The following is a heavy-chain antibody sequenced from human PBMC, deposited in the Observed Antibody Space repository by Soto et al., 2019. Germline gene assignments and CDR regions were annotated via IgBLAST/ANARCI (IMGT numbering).Heavy chain of an antibody. CDR2: ISYGGTNK. D-gene: IGHD3-3*01. V-gene: IGHV3-30-3*01. CDR1: VCSFSSYA. J-gene: IGHJ4*02. Sequence: VGSLRLSCASSVCSFSSYAMHCVRHSPGKWLEWVASISYGGTNKYYADSVKGRFTISRDNSENTLYLQMNSLRPEDTAVFYCASAGGGGFNLIFFFEYWGLGTLVSVS. CDR3: ASAGGGGFNLIFFFEY.